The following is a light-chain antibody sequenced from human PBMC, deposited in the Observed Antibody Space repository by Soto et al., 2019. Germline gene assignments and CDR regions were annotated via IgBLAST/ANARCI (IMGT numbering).Light chain of an antibody. J-gene: IGKJ4*01. CDR3: RQANSFPFT. Sequence: DIQMTQSPSSVSASVGDRVTITCRASQGISSWLGWYQQKPGKAPKLLIYAASSLQSGVPSRFSGSGSGTYFTLTISSLQPEDFATYYWRQANSFPFTFGGGTKVEIK. CDR1: QGISSW. V-gene: IGKV1D-12*01. CDR2: AAS.